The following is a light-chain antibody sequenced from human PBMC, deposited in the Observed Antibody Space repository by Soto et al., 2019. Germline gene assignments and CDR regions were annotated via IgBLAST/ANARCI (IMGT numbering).Light chain of an antibody. Sequence: DIQMTQSPAPLSASVGDRVTITCRASQSISNWLAWYQHKPGTAPKLLIYHASTLESGIPSRFSCSGSGTEFTLTISRLKLDDFASYYGKQDMGDWLGQGTKADVK. V-gene: IGKV1-5*01. CDR2: HAS. CDR3: KQDMGDW. J-gene: IGKJ1*01. CDR1: QSISNW.